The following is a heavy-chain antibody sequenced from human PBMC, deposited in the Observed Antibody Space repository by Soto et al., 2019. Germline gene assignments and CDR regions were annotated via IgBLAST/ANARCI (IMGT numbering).Heavy chain of an antibody. CDR3: ARDRLLMTTVLTAYFDL. V-gene: IGHV3-33*01. CDR1: GFTFSSYG. J-gene: IGHJ2*01. Sequence: GGSLRLSCAASGFTFSSYGMHWVRQAPGKGLEWVAVIWYDGSNKYYADSVKGRFTISRDNSKNTLYLQMNSLRAEDTAVYYCARDRLLMTTVLTAYFDLWGRGTLVTVSS. CDR2: IWYDGSNK. D-gene: IGHD4-17*01.